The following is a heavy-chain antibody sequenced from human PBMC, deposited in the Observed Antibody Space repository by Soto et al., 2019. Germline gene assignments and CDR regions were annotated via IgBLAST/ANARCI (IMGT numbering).Heavy chain of an antibody. D-gene: IGHD2-2*01. CDR1: GGSISSGNYY. CDR2: ICCSGSI. Sequence: SETLSLTCTVSGGSISSGNYYWSWIRQPPGKGLEWIGYICCSGSISYNPSLKSRITMSEDTSKNQFSLNLKSVTAADAAVYYCARYCSSTSCLNFDYWGQGLLVTVSS. CDR3: ARYCSSTSCLNFDY. V-gene: IGHV4-30-4*01. J-gene: IGHJ4*02.